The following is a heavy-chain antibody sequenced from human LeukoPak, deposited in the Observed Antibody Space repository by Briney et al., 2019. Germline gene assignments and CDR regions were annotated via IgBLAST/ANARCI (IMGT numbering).Heavy chain of an antibody. CDR3: GRAFPPLRTSSAGDL. J-gene: IGHJ4*02. Sequence: GGSLRLSCSASGFTFSDYDMNWIRQAPGKGLEWISAISGRSSHTYYGDSVKGRFSISRDNAKNLLYLQMDGLGAEDTAVYYCGRAFPPLRTSSAGDLWGQGTLVTVSS. CDR2: ISGRSSHT. V-gene: IGHV3-21*06. CDR1: GFTFSDYD. D-gene: IGHD3-16*01.